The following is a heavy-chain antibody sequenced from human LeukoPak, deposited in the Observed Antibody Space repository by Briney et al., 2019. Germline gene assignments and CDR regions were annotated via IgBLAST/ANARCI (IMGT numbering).Heavy chain of an antibody. CDR3: ARDPSYSSGWPDYAFDI. J-gene: IGHJ3*02. CDR1: GYTFTGYY. CDR2: INPNSGGT. D-gene: IGHD6-19*01. V-gene: IGHV1-2*04. Sequence: GASVKVSCKASGYTFTGYYMHWVRQAPGQGLEWMGWINPNSGGTNYAQKFQGWVTMTRDTSISTAYMELSRLRSDDTAVYYCARDPSYSSGWPDYAFDIWGQGTMVTVSS.